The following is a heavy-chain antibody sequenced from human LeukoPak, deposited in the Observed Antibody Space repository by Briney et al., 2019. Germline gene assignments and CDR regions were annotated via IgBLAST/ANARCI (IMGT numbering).Heavy chain of an antibody. CDR3: ARDVGGSYSVSNDY. V-gene: IGHV4-61*02. CDR1: GGSISSGRYY. Sequence: PSETLSLTCTVSGGSISSGRYYWSWIRQPAGKGLEWIGRIYTSGSTNYNPSLKSRVTISVDTSKNQFSLKLSSVTAADTAVYYCARDVGGSYSVSNDYWGQGTLVTVSS. D-gene: IGHD1-26*01. J-gene: IGHJ4*02. CDR2: IYTSGST.